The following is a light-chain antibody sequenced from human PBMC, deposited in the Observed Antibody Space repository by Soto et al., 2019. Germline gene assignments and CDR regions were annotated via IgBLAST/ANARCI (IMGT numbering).Light chain of an antibody. J-gene: IGLJ2*01. V-gene: IGLV2-8*01. CDR2: EVS. CDR3: SSYAGSNNLVV. CDR1: SSDVGGYNY. Sequence: QSALTQPPSAYGSPGQSVTISCTGTSSDVGGYNYVSWYQQHPGKAPKLMIYEVSKRPSGVPDRFSGSKSGTTASLTVSGLQAEDEDDYYCSSYAGSNNLVVFGGGTKVTVL.